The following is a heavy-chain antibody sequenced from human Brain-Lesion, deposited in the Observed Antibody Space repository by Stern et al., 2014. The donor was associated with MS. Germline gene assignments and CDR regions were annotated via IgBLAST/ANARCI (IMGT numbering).Heavy chain of an antibody. Sequence: QLVESGPGLVKPSETLSLTCTVSGGSISSSTYYWAWIRQPPGKGLEWIGNIHYSGFTYSNPSLKSRVTISVDMSKNQFSRKLSSVTAADTAIYYCARHDSVPRPSQLYSARDRGPGYFDYWGQGTLVTVSS. D-gene: IGHD1-26*01. J-gene: IGHJ4*02. CDR3: ARHDSVPRPSQLYSARDRGPGYFDY. CDR2: IHYSGFT. V-gene: IGHV4-39*01. CDR1: GGSISSSTYY.